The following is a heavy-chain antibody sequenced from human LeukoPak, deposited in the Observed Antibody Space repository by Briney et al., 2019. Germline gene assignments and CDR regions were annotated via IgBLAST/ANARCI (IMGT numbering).Heavy chain of an antibody. CDR2: IYYSGST. CDR3: ARGRRYNVDY. CDR1: GGSISSYY. V-gene: IGHV4-59*01. Sequence: KPSETLSLTCTVSGGSISSYYWSWIRQPPGKGLEWIGYIYYSGSTNYNPSLKSRVTISVDTSKNQFSLKLSSVTAADTAVYYCARGRRYNVDYWGQGTLVTVSS. D-gene: IGHD1-14*01. J-gene: IGHJ4*02.